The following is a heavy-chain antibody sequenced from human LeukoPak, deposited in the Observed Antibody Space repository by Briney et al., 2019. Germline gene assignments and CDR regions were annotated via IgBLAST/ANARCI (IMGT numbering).Heavy chain of an antibody. J-gene: IGHJ4*02. CDR3: ARLTRLSTSPDRYYLDY. Sequence: SETLSLTCTVSGPSISSYYGSWIRQPPGKGREWIGYIYTSGGTNYIPSLKGRVTISMDTSKNQFSLKLSSVTAADSAVYYCARLTRLSTSPDRYYLDYWGQGTLVTVSS. CDR2: IYTSGGT. CDR1: GPSISSYY. D-gene: IGHD6-6*01. V-gene: IGHV4-4*08.